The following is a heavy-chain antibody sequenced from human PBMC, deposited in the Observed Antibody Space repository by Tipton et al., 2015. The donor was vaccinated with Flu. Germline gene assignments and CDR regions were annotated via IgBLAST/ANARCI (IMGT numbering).Heavy chain of an antibody. CDR1: GASISSGSYY. J-gene: IGHJ5*02. Sequence: TLSLTCTVSGASISSGSYYWTWIRQPAGKGLEWIGRIYTSGTTNYIPSLKSRVTISVDTSKNQFSLKLSSVTAADTAVYYCARDNRYDSSGLNWFDPWGQGTLVTVSS. V-gene: IGHV4-61*02. CDR3: ARDNRYDSSGLNWFDP. CDR2: IYTSGTT. D-gene: IGHD3-22*01.